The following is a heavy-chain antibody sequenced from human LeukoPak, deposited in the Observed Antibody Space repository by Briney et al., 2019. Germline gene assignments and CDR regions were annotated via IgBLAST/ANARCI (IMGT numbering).Heavy chain of an antibody. CDR2: IYHNGNT. V-gene: IGHV4-4*02. CDR3: ASANYYYYYGLDI. Sequence: SESLSLTCAVAGGSISRENWWSGSRRSPGKGGEGIGEIYHNGNTNYNPSLKSRVAISVDKSKSQFSLKLSSVTAADTAVYYCASANYYYYYGLDIWGQGTTVTVSS. J-gene: IGHJ6*02. CDR1: GGSISRENW.